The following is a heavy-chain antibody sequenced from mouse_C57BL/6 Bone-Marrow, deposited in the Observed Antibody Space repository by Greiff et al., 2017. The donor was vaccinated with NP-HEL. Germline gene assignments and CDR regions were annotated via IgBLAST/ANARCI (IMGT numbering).Heavy chain of an antibody. Sequence: EVQGVESVAELVRPGASVKLSCTASGFNIKNTYMHWVKQRPEQGLEWIGRIDPANGNTKYAPQFQGKATITADTSSNTAYLQLSSLTSEDTAIYYCARERDWVLRSWYFDVWGTGTTVTVSS. D-gene: IGHD1-1*01. CDR3: ARERDWVLRSWYFDV. CDR2: IDPANGNT. V-gene: IGHV14-3*01. CDR1: GFNIKNTY. J-gene: IGHJ1*03.